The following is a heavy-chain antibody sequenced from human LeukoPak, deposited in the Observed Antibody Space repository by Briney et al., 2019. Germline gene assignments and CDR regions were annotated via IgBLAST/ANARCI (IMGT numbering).Heavy chain of an antibody. CDR1: GFTFSSYS. CDR2: ISSSSSYI. CDR3: ARVVPAMNWFDP. Sequence: GGSLRLSCAASGFTFSSYSMNWVRQAPGKGLEWVSSISSSSSYIYYADSVKGRFTISRDNAKNSLYLQMNSLRAEDTAVYYCARVVPAMNWFDPWGQGTLVTVSS. J-gene: IGHJ5*02. V-gene: IGHV3-21*01. D-gene: IGHD2-2*01.